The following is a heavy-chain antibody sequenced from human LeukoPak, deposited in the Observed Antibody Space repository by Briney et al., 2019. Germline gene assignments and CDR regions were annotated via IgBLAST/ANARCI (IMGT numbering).Heavy chain of an antibody. Sequence: TGGSLRLSCAASGFTFSSYGMPWVRQAPGKGLEWVAVIWYDGSNKYYADSVKGRFTISRDNSKNTLYLQMNSLRAEDTAVYYCARDLSDYGDYPSPYFDYWGQGTLVTVSS. CDR3: ARDLSDYGDYPSPYFDY. CDR2: IWYDGSNK. V-gene: IGHV3-33*08. J-gene: IGHJ4*02. D-gene: IGHD4-17*01. CDR1: GFTFSSYG.